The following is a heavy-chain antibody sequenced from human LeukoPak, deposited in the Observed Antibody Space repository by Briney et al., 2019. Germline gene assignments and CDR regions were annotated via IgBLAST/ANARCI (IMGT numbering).Heavy chain of an antibody. CDR1: GYTFTSYY. Sequence: ASVKVSCKASGYTFTSYYMHWVRQAPGQGLEWMGIINPSGGSASYAQKFQGRVTMTRGMSTSTAYMELRSLRSDDTAVYYCARDLSLSDYDSWGQGTLVTVSS. CDR2: INPSGGSA. V-gene: IGHV1-46*01. D-gene: IGHD2/OR15-2a*01. CDR3: ARDLSLSDYDS. J-gene: IGHJ4*02.